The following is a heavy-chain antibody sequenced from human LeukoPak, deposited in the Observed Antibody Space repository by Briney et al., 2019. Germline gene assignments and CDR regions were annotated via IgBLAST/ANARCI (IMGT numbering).Heavy chain of an antibody. CDR3: ARGSGSSALLDY. J-gene: IGHJ4*02. CDR2: IIPIFGTA. CDR1: GGTFSSYA. D-gene: IGHD1-26*01. Sequence: SVKVSCKASGGTFSSYAISWVRQAPGQGLEWMGRIIPIFGTANYAQKFQGRVTITTDESTSTAYMELSSLRSEDTAVYYCARGSGSSALLDYWGQGTLVTVSS. V-gene: IGHV1-69*05.